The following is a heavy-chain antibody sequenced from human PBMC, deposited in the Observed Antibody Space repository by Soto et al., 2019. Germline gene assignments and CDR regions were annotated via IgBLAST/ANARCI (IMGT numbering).Heavy chain of an antibody. CDR1: GFTFSSYA. CDR2: ISGSGGST. V-gene: IGHV3-23*01. CDR3: AKYRAPTSYYDSSGSVSLYAFDI. J-gene: IGHJ3*02. D-gene: IGHD3-22*01. Sequence: EVQLLESGGGLVQPGGSLRLSCAASGFTFSSYAMSWVRQAPGKGLEWVSAISGSGGSTYYADSVKGRFTISRDNYKYTLFLQMNNLRAEDTDVYYCAKYRAPTSYYDSSGSVSLYAFDIWGQGTMVNASS.